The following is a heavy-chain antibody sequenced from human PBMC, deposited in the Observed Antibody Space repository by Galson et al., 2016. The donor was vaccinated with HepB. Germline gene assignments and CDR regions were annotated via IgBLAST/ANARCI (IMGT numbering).Heavy chain of an antibody. CDR2: IYSGGST. CDR1: GFTVSSNY. V-gene: IGHV3-53*01. J-gene: IGHJ6*04. CDR3: ARGTYYDFWKHGMDV. Sequence: SLRLSCAASGFTVSSNYMSWVRQAPGKGLEWVSVIYSGGSTYYADSVKGRFAISRDNSKNTLYPQMNSLRAEDTAVYHCARGTYYDFWKHGMDVWGKGTTVTVSS. D-gene: IGHD3-3*01.